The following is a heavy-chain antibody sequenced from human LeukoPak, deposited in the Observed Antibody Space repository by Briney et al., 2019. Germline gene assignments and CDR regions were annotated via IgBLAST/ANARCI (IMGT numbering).Heavy chain of an antibody. J-gene: IGHJ1*01. Sequence: GGSLRLSCAASGFTFRSFEMNWVRQAPGKGLEWVSYVSSSGDSTYYADSVKGRFTISRDNAKNSLYLQMSSLRAEDAAVYYCERLGGDTGQYFHHWGQGTRVTVSS. CDR3: ERLGGDTGQYFHH. CDR1: GFTFRSFE. V-gene: IGHV3-48*03. D-gene: IGHD1-26*01. CDR2: VSSSGDST.